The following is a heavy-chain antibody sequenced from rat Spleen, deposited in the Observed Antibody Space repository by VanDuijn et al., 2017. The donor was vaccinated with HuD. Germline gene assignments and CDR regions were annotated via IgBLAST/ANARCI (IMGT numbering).Heavy chain of an antibody. V-gene: IGHV5-31*01. J-gene: IGHJ3*01. Sequence: EVQLVESGGGLVQPGRSRKLSCVASGFTFNNFWMSWIRQAPGKGLEWVASISNTGGNIYYPDSVKGRFTISRHNTQNTLYLQMNSLRSEDTATYYCTTVLQGHGFAYWGQGTLVTVSS. CDR2: ISNTGGNI. D-gene: IGHD1-1*01. CDR1: GFTFNNFW. CDR3: TTVLQGHGFAY.